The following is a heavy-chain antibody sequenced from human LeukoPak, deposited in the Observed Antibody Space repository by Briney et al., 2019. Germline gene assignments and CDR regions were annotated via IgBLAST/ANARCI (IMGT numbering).Heavy chain of an antibody. Sequence: PGRSLRLSYAASGFTFDDYAMHWVRHAPGKGLEWVSGISWNSGSRGYADSVKGRFTISRDNAKNSLYLQMNSLRAEDMALYYRAKGYCSSTSCPPGWFDPWGQGTLVTVSS. D-gene: IGHD2-2*01. V-gene: IGHV3-9*03. CDR2: ISWNSGSR. CDR3: AKGYCSSTSCPPGWFDP. J-gene: IGHJ5*02. CDR1: GFTFDDYA.